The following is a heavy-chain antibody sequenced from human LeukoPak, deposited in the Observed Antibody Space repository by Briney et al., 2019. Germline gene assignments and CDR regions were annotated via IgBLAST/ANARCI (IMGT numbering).Heavy chain of an antibody. CDR1: GYSFTSYW. V-gene: IGHV5-51*01. D-gene: IGHD1-14*01. CDR2: IYPGDSDT. J-gene: IGHJ4*02. CDR3: ARVFSVSQYYFDY. Sequence: AGESLKIPCKGSGYSFTSYWIGWVRQMPGKGLEWQGIIYPGDSDTRYSPSFQGQVTISADKSISTAYLQWSSLKASDTAMYYCARVFSVSQYYFDYWGQGTLVTVSS.